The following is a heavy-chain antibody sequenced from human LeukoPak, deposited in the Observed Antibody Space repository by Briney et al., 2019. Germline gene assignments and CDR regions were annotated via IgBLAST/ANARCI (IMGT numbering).Heavy chain of an antibody. V-gene: IGHV1-8*01. CDR1: GYTFTSYD. Sequence: GASVEVSCKASGYTFTSYDINWVRQATGQGLEWMGWMNPNSGNTGYAQKFQGRVTMTRNTSISTAYMELSSLRSEDTAVNYCARVVAAYDGRSFDYWGQGTLVTVSS. J-gene: IGHJ4*02. D-gene: IGHD2-15*01. CDR2: MNPNSGNT. CDR3: ARVVAAYDGRSFDY.